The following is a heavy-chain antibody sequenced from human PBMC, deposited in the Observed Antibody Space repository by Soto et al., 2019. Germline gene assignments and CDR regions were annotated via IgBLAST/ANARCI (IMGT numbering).Heavy chain of an antibody. CDR1: GFSFRSYY. D-gene: IGHD3-10*01. V-gene: IGHV3-21*06. Sequence: EVQLVESGGGLVKPGGSLRLSCAASGFSFRSYYMNWVRQAPGRGLEWVSSISPSSSFLNYADSVKGRFTISRDNANSSVNMQMNSLRAEDTAVYYCATVGTDYGSGSPYYSDYWGQGTLVTVSS. CDR3: ATVGTDYGSGSPYYSDY. J-gene: IGHJ4*02. CDR2: ISPSSSFL.